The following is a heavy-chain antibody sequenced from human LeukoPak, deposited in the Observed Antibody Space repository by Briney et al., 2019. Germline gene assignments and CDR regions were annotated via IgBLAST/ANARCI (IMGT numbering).Heavy chain of an antibody. J-gene: IGHJ3*02. CDR1: GGSISSSNW. V-gene: IGHV4-4*02. CDR2: IYHSGST. CDR3: ARDQDSSWYGEI. D-gene: IGHD6-13*01. Sequence: SGTLSLTCAVSGGSISSSNWWSWVRQPPGKGLEWIGQIYHSGSTNYNPSLKSRVTISVDKSNNQFSLKLSSVTAADTAVYYCARDQDSSWYGEIWGQGTMVTVSS.